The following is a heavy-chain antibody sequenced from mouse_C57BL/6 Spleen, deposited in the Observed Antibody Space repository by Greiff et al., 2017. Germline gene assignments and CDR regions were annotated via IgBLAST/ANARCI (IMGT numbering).Heavy chain of an antibody. J-gene: IGHJ4*01. CDR1: GFTFSSYG. V-gene: IGHV5-6*01. CDR2: ISSGGSYT. CDR3: ARQDDAMDY. Sequence: EVHLVESGGDLVKPGGSLKLSCAASGFTFSSYGMSWVRQTPDKRLEWVATISSGGSYTYYRDSVKGRFTISRDNAKNTLYLQMSSLKSEDTAMYYCARQDDAMDYWGQGTSVTVSS.